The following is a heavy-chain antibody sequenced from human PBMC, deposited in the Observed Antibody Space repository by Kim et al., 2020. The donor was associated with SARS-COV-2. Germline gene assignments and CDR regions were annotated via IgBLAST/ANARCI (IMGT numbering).Heavy chain of an antibody. Sequence: GGSLRLSCAASGFTFSSYGMHWVRQAPGKGLEWVAVISYDGSNKYYADSVKGRFTISRDNSKKTLYLQMNSLRAEDTAVYYCAKVLRAAGLSNFDYWGQGTLVTVSS. D-gene: IGHD6-13*01. CDR3: AKVLRAAGLSNFDY. J-gene: IGHJ4*02. V-gene: IGHV3-30*18. CDR2: ISYDGSNK. CDR1: GFTFSSYG.